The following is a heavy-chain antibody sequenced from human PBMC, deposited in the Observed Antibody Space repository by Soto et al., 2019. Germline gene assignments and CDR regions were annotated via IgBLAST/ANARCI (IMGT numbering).Heavy chain of an antibody. Sequence: SETLPLTCAVYGGSFSGYYWSWIRQPPGKGLEWIGELNPSGSTNYHPSLKSRVTISADTSKNQFSLRLNFVTAADRALYYCARGREQWLVDAFDIWGQGTMVTVSS. J-gene: IGHJ3*02. V-gene: IGHV4-34*01. CDR1: GGSFSGYY. CDR2: LNPSGST. D-gene: IGHD6-19*01. CDR3: ARGREQWLVDAFDI.